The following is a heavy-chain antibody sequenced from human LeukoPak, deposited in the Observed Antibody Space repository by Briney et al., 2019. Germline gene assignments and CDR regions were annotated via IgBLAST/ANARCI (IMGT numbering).Heavy chain of an antibody. J-gene: IGHJ4*02. Sequence: ASVKVSCKASGGTFSSYAIRWVRQAPGQGLEWMGRIIPILGIANYAQKFQGRVTITADKSTSTAYMELSSLRSEDTAVYYCARLSALELGTDYWGQGTLVTVSS. CDR1: GGTFSSYA. CDR2: IIPILGIA. D-gene: IGHD7-27*01. V-gene: IGHV1-69*04. CDR3: ARLSALELGTDY.